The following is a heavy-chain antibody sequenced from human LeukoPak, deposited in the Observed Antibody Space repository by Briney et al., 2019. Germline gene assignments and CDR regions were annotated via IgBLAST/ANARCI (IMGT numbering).Heavy chain of an antibody. J-gene: IGHJ6*02. Sequence: PSQTLSLTCAVSGGSISSGGYSWSWIRQPPGKGLEWIGYIYHSGSTYYNPSLKSRVTISVDRSKNQFSLKLSSVTAADTAVYYCAGESRYYYGMDVWGQGTTVTVSS. CDR1: GGSISSGGYS. V-gene: IGHV4-30-2*01. CDR2: IYHSGST. CDR3: AGESRYYYGMDV.